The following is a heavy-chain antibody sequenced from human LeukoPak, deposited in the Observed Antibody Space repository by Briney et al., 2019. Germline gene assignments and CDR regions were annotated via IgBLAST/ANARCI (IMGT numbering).Heavy chain of an antibody. J-gene: IGHJ4*02. V-gene: IGHV4-39*01. CDR1: GGSVSIGSYY. CDR3: ARHNEAEQLIDY. Sequence: RSSETLSLICTVSGGSVSIGSYYWAWIRQPPGKGLEWIESIYYTGSTYYNPSLKSRITISIDTSKNQFSLKLSSVTAADTAVYFCARHNEAEQLIDYWGQGTLVTVSS. CDR2: IYYTGST. D-gene: IGHD6-13*01.